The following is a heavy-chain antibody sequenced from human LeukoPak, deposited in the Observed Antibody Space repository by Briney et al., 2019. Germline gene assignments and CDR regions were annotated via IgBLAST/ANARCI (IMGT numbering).Heavy chain of an antibody. CDR2: IKRIIDGGTT. Sequence: PGGSLRLSCAASGFTFSNTWMNWDRQAPGKGLEWVGRIKRIIDGGTTDYAAPVKGRFTVSRDDSINTLYLQMSSLKTEDTAVYYCAAQGGSGDLHYGGQGTLVTVSS. CDR1: GFTFSNTW. CDR3: AAQGGSGDLHY. V-gene: IGHV3-15*01. D-gene: IGHD4-17*01. J-gene: IGHJ4*02.